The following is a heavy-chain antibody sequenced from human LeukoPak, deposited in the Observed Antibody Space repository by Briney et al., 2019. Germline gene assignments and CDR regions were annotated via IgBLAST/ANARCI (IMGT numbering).Heavy chain of an antibody. J-gene: IGHJ6*03. CDR1: GYTFTSYY. D-gene: IGHD6-19*01. CDR2: INPSGGST. Sequence: ASVKVSCKASGYTFTSYYMHWVRQAPGQGLEWMGIINPSGGSTSYAQKFQGRVTMTRDTSTSTVYMELSSLRSDDTAVYYCARVVDQWPDSGGYYYYMDVWGKGTTVTISS. V-gene: IGHV1-46*01. CDR3: ARVVDQWPDSGGYYYYMDV.